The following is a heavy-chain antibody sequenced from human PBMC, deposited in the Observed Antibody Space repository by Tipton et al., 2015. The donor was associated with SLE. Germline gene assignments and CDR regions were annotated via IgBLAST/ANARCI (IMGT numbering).Heavy chain of an antibody. CDR1: GGSIRSFY. Sequence: TLSLTCTVSGGSIRSFYWGWIRQPPGKGLEWIGNIYFSGSTNYNPSLKSRVTISVDTSKNQFSLKLSSVTAADTAVYYCASGWGGYSMDVWGQGTTVTVSS. J-gene: IGHJ6*02. V-gene: IGHV4-59*07. CDR2: IYFSGST. D-gene: IGHD3-3*01. CDR3: ASGWGGYSMDV.